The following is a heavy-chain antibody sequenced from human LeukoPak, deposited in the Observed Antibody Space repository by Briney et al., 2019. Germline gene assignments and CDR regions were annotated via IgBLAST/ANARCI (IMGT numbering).Heavy chain of an antibody. J-gene: IGHJ4*02. CDR2: INPSGGST. V-gene: IGHV1-46*01. CDR1: GYTFTSYY. Sequence: ASVKVSCKASGYTFTSYYMHWVRQAPGQGLEWMGIINPSGGSTSYAQKFQGRVTMTRDTSTSTVYMELSSLRSEDTAVYYCARDNTIFGVVMGNYFDYWGQGTLVTASS. D-gene: IGHD3-3*01. CDR3: ARDNTIFGVVMGNYFDY.